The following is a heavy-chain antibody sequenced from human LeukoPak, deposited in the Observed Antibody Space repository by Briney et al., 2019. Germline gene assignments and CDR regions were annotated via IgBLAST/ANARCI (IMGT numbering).Heavy chain of an antibody. D-gene: IGHD1-26*01. V-gene: IGHV4-61*08. CDR1: GGSISSGGYY. CDR2: FYYSGST. Sequence: SETLSLTCTVSGGSISSGGYYWTWIRQYPGKGLEWIGHFYYSGSTNYNPSLKSRVTISVDTSRNQFSLKLTSVTAADTAVYYCARGQGGNYYLNYFDYWGQGALVTVSS. CDR3: ARGQGGNYYLNYFDY. J-gene: IGHJ4*02.